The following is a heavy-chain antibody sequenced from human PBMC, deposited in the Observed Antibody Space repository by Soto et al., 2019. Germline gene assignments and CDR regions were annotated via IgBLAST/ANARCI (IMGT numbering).Heavy chain of an antibody. CDR3: ARTTRTTYFFDSSGTFDY. Sequence: PSVQVSCKASGYTFTNYAIHCVRQAPGQRLEWMGWINTGNGNTKYSRKFQGRVTITRDTSANTAYMELSSLRFEDTAVYYCARTTRTTYFFDSSGTFDYWGQGTLVTVSS. CDR1: GYTFTNYA. V-gene: IGHV1-3*04. CDR2: INTGNGNT. D-gene: IGHD3-22*01. J-gene: IGHJ4*02.